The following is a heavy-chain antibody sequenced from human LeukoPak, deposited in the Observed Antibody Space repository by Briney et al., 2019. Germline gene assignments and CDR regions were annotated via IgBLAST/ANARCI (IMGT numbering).Heavy chain of an antibody. CDR1: GGSISSSSYY. CDR3: ARHRQRSVLLWFGDNWFDL. J-gene: IGHJ5*02. V-gene: IGHV4-39*01. CDR2: IYYSGST. D-gene: IGHD3-10*01. Sequence: SETLSLTCTVSGGSISSSSYYWGWIRQPPGKGLEWIGSIYYSGSTYYNPSLKSRVTISVDTSKNQFSLKLSSVTAADTAVYYCARHRQRSVLLWFGDNWFDLWGQGTLVTVSS.